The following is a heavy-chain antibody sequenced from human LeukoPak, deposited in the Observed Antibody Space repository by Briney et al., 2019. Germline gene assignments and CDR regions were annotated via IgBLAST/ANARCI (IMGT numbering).Heavy chain of an antibody. V-gene: IGHV4-34*01. CDR2: IDHSGST. D-gene: IGHD5-24*01. J-gene: IGHJ4*02. CDR3: ARGARAGYNLEPFDY. CDR1: GGSFSGYY. Sequence: SETLSLTCAVYGGSFSGYYWSWIRQPPGKGLEWIGEIDHSGSTNYNPSLKSRVTISVDTSKNQFSLKLSSVTAADTAVYYCARGARAGYNLEPFDYWGQGTLVTVSS.